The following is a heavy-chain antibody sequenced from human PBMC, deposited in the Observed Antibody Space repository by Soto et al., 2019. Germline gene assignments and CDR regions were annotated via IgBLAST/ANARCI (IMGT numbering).Heavy chain of an antibody. Sequence: GASVKVSCKASGYNFTNYGISWVRQAPGQGLEWMGWISGHNGNTNYAQKIQGRVTMTTDTSTSTAYMELSRLRSDDTAVYYCAAEYEADAFDIWGQGTMVTVSS. CDR1: GYNFTNYG. V-gene: IGHV1-18*01. D-gene: IGHD6-6*01. J-gene: IGHJ3*02. CDR2: ISGHNGNT. CDR3: AAEYEADAFDI.